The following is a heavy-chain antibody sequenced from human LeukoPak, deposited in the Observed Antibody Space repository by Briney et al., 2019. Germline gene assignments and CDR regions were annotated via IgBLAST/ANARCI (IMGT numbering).Heavy chain of an antibody. Sequence: ASVKVSCKASGGTFSSYAISWVRQAPGQGLEWMGRIIPIFGIANYAQKFQGRVTITADKSTSTAYMELSSLRPEDTAVYYCARATDCSGGSCYRDYWGQGTLVTVSS. J-gene: IGHJ4*02. CDR1: GGTFSSYA. D-gene: IGHD2-15*01. CDR3: ARATDCSGGSCYRDY. CDR2: IIPIFGIA. V-gene: IGHV1-69*04.